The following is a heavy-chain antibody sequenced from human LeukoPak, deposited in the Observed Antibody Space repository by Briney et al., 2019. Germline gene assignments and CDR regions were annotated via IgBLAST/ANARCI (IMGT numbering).Heavy chain of an antibody. Sequence: GASVKVSCKASGYSFTAYFIHWVRQAPGQGLEWMGWINPNRGVTNYAQKFQGRVTMTRDTSITTAYTELNSLKSDDTAVYYCAREGLRLGDFTHPEHWGQGTLVTVSS. CDR1: GYSFTAYF. CDR2: INPNRGVT. D-gene: IGHD3-16*01. V-gene: IGHV1-2*02. CDR3: AREGLRLGDFTHPEH. J-gene: IGHJ4*02.